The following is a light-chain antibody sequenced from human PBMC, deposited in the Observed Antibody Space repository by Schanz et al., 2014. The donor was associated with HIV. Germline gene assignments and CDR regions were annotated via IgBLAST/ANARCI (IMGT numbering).Light chain of an antibody. Sequence: QSALTQPPSASGSPGQSVTITCTGTSSDVGGYDFVSWYQQHPGKAPKLMIYEVTKRPLGVPNRFSGSKSGNTASLAISGLRSEDEADYYCAAWDDSLRGWVFGGGTKLTVL. J-gene: IGLJ3*02. V-gene: IGLV2-8*01. CDR2: EVT. CDR1: SSDVGGYDF. CDR3: AAWDDSLRGWV.